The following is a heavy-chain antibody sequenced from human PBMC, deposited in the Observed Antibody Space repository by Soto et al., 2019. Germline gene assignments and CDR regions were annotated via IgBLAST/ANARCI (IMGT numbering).Heavy chain of an antibody. Sequence: QVQLVQSGAEVKKPGSSVNVSCKTSGGTFVNSAVTWVRQAPGQGLEWLGGIVPMFGTANYAPKFQGRVTITAGESTITAYMELNSLKTDVTAVYYCARDGDPQSVFWSGPLGGGRFDPWGQGTLVTVSS. J-gene: IGHJ5*02. CDR2: IVPMFGTA. D-gene: IGHD3-3*01. CDR1: GGTFVNSA. V-gene: IGHV1-69*12. CDR3: ARDGDPQSVFWSGPLGGGRFDP.